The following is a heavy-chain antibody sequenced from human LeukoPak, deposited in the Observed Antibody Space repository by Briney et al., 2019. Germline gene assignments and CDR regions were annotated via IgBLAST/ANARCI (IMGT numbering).Heavy chain of an antibody. CDR1: EFTFSNYE. CDR2: ISSSGSTI. CDR3: VREDRRDGYNFDY. J-gene: IGHJ4*02. V-gene: IGHV3-48*03. Sequence: GGSLRLSCAASEFTFSNYEMHWVRQAPGKGPWWVSYISSSGSTIYYADSVKGRFTISRDNAKNSLYLQMNSLRAEDTAVYSCVREDRRDGYNFDYWGQGTLVTVSS. D-gene: IGHD5-24*01.